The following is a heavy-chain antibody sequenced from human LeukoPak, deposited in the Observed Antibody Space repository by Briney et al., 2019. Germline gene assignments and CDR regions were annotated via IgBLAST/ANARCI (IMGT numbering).Heavy chain of an antibody. CDR1: GITLSNYG. J-gene: IGHJ4*02. CDR2: ISDSGGRT. CDR3: AKRGVVIRVILVGFHKEAYYFDS. D-gene: IGHD3-22*01. V-gene: IGHV3-23*01. Sequence: GGSLRLSCAVAGITLSNYGMSWVRQAPGKGLEWVAGISDSGGRTNYADSVKGRFTISRDNPKNTLYLQMNSLRAEDTAVYFCAKRGVVIRVILVGFHKEAYYFDSWGQGALVTVSS.